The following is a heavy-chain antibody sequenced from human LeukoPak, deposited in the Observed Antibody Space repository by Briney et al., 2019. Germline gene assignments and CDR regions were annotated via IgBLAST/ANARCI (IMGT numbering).Heavy chain of an antibody. J-gene: IGHJ4*02. V-gene: IGHV3-30*18. CDR3: AKDHYDFVVVPAPTDY. D-gene: IGHD2-2*01. CDR1: GFTFSSYG. CDR2: ISHDGSNK. Sequence: PGGSLRLSCAASGFTFSSYGMHWVRQAPGKGLEWVAVISHDGSNKYYADSVKGRFTISRDNSKNTLYLQMNSLRAEDTAVYYCAKDHYDFVVVPAPTDYWGQGTLVTVSS.